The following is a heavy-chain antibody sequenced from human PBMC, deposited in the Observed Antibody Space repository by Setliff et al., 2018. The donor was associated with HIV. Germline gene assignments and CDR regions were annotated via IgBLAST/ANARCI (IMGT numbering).Heavy chain of an antibody. V-gene: IGHV1-8*02. CDR1: GYAFSTYD. CDR2: MNPNSGNT. Sequence: GASVKVSCKASGYAFSTYDINWVRQATGRGLEWMGWMNPNSGNTGYAQQFQGRITMTRNSSISTAYMDLSSLRSEDTAVYYCAIRREVVAAATTRRGLYIWGQGTMVTVSS. D-gene: IGHD2-15*01. CDR3: AIRREVVAAATTRRGLYI. J-gene: IGHJ3*02.